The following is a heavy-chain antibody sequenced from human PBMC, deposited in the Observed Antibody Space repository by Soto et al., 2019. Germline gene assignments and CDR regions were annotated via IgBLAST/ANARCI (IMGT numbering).Heavy chain of an antibody. J-gene: IGHJ6*02. Sequence: PSETLSLTCTVSGGSISSYYWSWIRQPPGKGLEWIGYIYYSGSTNYNPSLKSRVTISVDTSKNQFSLKLSSVTAADTAVYYCARDKAIFGVGKNYYYYGMDVWGQGTTVTSP. CDR3: ARDKAIFGVGKNYYYYGMDV. CDR2: IYYSGST. CDR1: GGSISSYY. V-gene: IGHV4-59*01. D-gene: IGHD3-3*01.